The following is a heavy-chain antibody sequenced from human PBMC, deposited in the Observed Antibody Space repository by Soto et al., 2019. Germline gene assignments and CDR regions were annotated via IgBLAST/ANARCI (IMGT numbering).Heavy chain of an antibody. CDR2: ISYDGSNK. D-gene: IGHD3-3*01. V-gene: IGHV3-30-3*01. J-gene: IGHJ3*02. Sequence: QVQLVESGGGVVQPGRSLRLSCAASGFTFSSYAMHWVRQAPGKGLEWVAVISYDGSNKYYADSVKGRFTISRDNSKNTLYLQMNSLRAEDTAVYYCARESYDFYLPRDALDIWGQGTMVTVSS. CDR3: ARESYDFYLPRDALDI. CDR1: GFTFSSYA.